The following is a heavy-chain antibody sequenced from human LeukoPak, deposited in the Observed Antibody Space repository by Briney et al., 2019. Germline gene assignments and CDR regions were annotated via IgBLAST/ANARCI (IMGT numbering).Heavy chain of an antibody. D-gene: IGHD3-10*01. Sequence: GGSLRLSCAASGFTVSSNSMSWVRQAPGKGLEWVSVIYSGGSTKYADSVKGRFTIFGDNSKNTLNLQMNSLRAEDTAVYYCARHLRYGSGGYFDYWGQGTLVTVSS. V-gene: IGHV3-66*04. CDR3: ARHLRYGSGGYFDY. CDR2: IYSGGST. CDR1: GFTVSSNS. J-gene: IGHJ4*02.